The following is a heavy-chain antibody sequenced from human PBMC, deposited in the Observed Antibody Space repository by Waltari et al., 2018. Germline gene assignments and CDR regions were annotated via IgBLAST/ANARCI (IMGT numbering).Heavy chain of an antibody. D-gene: IGHD6-19*01. CDR1: GYTFTSYD. Sequence: QVQLVQSGAEVKKPGASVKVSCKASGYTFTSYDINWVRQATGQGLEWMGWMNPNSGNTGYAQKCQGRVTITRNTSISTAYMELSSLRSEDTAVYYCAREKGPIAVAVFDYWGQGTLVTVSS. J-gene: IGHJ4*02. CDR2: MNPNSGNT. V-gene: IGHV1-8*03. CDR3: AREKGPIAVAVFDY.